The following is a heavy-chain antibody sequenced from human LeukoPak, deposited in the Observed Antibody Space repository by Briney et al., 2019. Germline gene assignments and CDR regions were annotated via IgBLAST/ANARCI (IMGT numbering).Heavy chain of an antibody. J-gene: IGHJ4*02. CDR2: INPTSGGT. V-gene: IGHV1-2*02. Sequence: ASVKVSCKASGYTFTGYFMHWVRQAPGQGLEWMGWINPTSGGTSYLQNFQGRVTMTRDTSISTAYMDLSGLRSDDTAVYYCARGRSGDYFDYWGQGTLATVSS. CDR3: ARGRSGDYFDY. CDR1: GYTFTGYF.